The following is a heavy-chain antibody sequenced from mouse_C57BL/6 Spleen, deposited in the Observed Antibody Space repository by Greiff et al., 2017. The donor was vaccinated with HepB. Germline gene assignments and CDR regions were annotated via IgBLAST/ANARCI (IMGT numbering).Heavy chain of an antibody. CDR1: GYSFTGYY. V-gene: IGHV1-42*01. J-gene: IGHJ4*01. CDR3: ARRSGYGRAMDY. CDR2: INPSTGGT. D-gene: IGHD2-10*02. Sequence: VQLKQSGPELVKPGASVKISCKASGYSFTGYYMNWVKQSPEKSLEWIGEINPSTGGTTYNQKFKAKATLTVDKSSSTAYMQLKSLTSEDSAVYYCARRSGYGRAMDYWGQGTSVTVSS.